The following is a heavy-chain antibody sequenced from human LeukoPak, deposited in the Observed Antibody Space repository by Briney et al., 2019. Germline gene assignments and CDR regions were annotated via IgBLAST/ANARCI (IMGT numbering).Heavy chain of an antibody. V-gene: IGHV4-34*01. CDR2: INHSGST. D-gene: IGHD6-13*01. CDR3: ARELDSSSWSGGRVWFDP. Sequence: PSETLSLTCAVYGGSFSGYYWSWIRQPPGKGLEWIGEINHSGSTNYNPSLKSRVTISVDTSKNQFSLKLSSVTAADTAVYYCARELDSSSWSGGRVWFDPWGQGTLVTVSS. CDR1: GGSFSGYY. J-gene: IGHJ5*02.